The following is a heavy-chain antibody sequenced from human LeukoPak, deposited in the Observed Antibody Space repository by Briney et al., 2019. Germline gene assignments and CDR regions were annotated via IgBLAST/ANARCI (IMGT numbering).Heavy chain of an antibody. CDR3: TTNSLRYCSSLDCLIDY. D-gene: IGHD2-15*01. Sequence: GGSLRLSCVASGLTFSNAWMTWVRQAPGKGLEWIGRIKSKIDGETVGYGAPVKGRFTISRDDSQDTVYLQLDSLKAEDTALYYCTTNSLRYCSSLDCLIDYWGQGTMVAVSS. CDR2: IKSKIDGETV. J-gene: IGHJ4*02. CDR1: GLTFSNAW. V-gene: IGHV3-15*01.